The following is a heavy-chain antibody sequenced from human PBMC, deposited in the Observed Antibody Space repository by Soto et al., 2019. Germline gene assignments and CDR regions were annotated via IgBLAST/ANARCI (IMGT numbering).Heavy chain of an antibody. D-gene: IGHD4-17*01. J-gene: IGHJ6*02. V-gene: IGHV4-30-2*01. CDR3: ARAHYGDYGYGMDV. CDR1: GGSISSGGYS. CDR2: IYHSGYT. Sequence: SETLSLTCAVSGGSISSGGYSWSWIRQPPGKGLEWIGYIYHSGYTYYNQSLKSRVTVSVDRSRNQFSLKLSSVTAADTAVYYCARAHYGDYGYGMDVWGQGTTVTVSS.